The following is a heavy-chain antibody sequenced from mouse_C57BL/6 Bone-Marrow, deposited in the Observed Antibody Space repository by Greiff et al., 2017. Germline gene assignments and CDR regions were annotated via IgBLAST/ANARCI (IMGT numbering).Heavy chain of an antibody. V-gene: IGHV1-50*01. CDR2: IDPSDSYT. Sequence: QVQLKQPGAELVKPGASVKLSCKASGYTFTSYWMQWVKQRPGQGLEWIGEIDPSDSYTTYNQKFKGKATLTVDTSSSPAYMQLSSLTSEDSAVYYCARDSSGSYAMDYWGQGTSVTVSA. D-gene: IGHD3-2*02. J-gene: IGHJ4*01. CDR3: ARDSSGSYAMDY. CDR1: GYTFTSYW.